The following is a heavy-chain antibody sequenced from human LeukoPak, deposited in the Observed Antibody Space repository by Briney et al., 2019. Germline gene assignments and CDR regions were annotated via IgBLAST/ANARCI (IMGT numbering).Heavy chain of an antibody. Sequence: SETLSLICTVSGGSISSYYWSWIRQPPGKGLEWIGYIYYSGSTNYNPSLKSRVTISVDTSKNQFSLKLSSVTAADTAVYYCARDRTYDSSGLYYYYGMDVWGQGTTVTVSS. D-gene: IGHD3-22*01. V-gene: IGHV4-59*01. J-gene: IGHJ6*02. CDR2: IYYSGST. CDR3: ARDRTYDSSGLYYYYGMDV. CDR1: GGSISSYY.